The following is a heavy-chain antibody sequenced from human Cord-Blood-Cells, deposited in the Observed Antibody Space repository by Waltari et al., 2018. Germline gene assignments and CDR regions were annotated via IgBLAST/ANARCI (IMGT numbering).Heavy chain of an antibody. CDR2: MSSSGSTI. D-gene: IGHD3-22*01. Sequence: EVQLVESGGGLVQPGGSLRLSCAASGFTFSSYEITWVRQAPGKGLEWVSYMSSSGSTIYYADSVKGRFTISRDNAKNSLYLQMNSLRAEDTAVYYCATGYYDSSGSTDYWGQGTLVTVSS. J-gene: IGHJ4*02. CDR3: ATGYYDSSGSTDY. CDR1: GFTFSSYE. V-gene: IGHV3-48*03.